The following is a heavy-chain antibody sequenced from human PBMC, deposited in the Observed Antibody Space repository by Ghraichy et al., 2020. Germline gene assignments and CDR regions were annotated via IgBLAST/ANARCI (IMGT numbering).Heavy chain of an antibody. CDR3: ARGVHYFDP. J-gene: IGHJ5*02. D-gene: IGHD3-10*01. CDR2: ITTRCGNT. CDR1: GYTFVNYG. V-gene: IGHV1-18*01. Sequence: ASVKVSCKTSGYTFVNYGITWVRQAPGQGLEWLGWITTRCGNTQYGRKFQDRVTMTTDTSTNTAYLEVRSLRSDDTAVYYCARGVHYFDPWGQGTLVTVAS.